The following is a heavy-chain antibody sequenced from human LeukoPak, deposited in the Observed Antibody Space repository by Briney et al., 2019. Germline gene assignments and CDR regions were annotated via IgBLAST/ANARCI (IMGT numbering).Heavy chain of an antibody. V-gene: IGHV1-2*02. Sequence: GASVKVSCKASGYTFTGYYMHWVRQAPGQGLEWMGWINPNSGGTNYAQKFQGRVTMTRDTSISTAYMELSRLRSDDTAVYYCARELYVVVTANLLDYWGQGTLVTVSS. J-gene: IGHJ4*02. CDR3: ARELYVVVTANLLDY. CDR2: INPNSGGT. D-gene: IGHD2-21*02. CDR1: GYTFTGYY.